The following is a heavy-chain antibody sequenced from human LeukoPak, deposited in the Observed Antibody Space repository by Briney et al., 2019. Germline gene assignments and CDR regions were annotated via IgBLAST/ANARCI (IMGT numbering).Heavy chain of an antibody. CDR2: ISTSSDTI. J-gene: IGHJ4*02. CDR3: ARTLDY. CDR1: GFSFASYS. V-gene: IGHV3-48*01. Sequence: GGSLRLSCAASGFSFASYSMNWVRQAPGRGLEWLSYISTSSDTIYYADSVKGRFTTSRDNAQNSLYLQMNSLSAEDTAVYYCARTLDYWGQGTPVTVSS.